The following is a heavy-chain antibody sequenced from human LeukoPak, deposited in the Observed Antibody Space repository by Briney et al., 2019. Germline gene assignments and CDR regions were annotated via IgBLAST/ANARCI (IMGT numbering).Heavy chain of an antibody. Sequence: PGGSLRLSCAASGFTFSSYEMNWVRQAPGKGLEWVSYISSSGSTIYYADSVKGRFTISRDNAKNSLYLQMNSLRAEDTAVYYCARDSQFRHPYNWFDPWGQGTLVTVSS. J-gene: IGHJ5*02. CDR1: GFTFSSYE. V-gene: IGHV3-48*03. D-gene: IGHD5-24*01. CDR3: ARDSQFRHPYNWFDP. CDR2: ISSSGSTI.